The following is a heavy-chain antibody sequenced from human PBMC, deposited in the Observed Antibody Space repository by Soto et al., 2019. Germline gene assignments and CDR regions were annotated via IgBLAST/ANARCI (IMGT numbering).Heavy chain of an antibody. Sequence: QVQLEQSGAEVKKTGSSVKVSCKASGGTFSSYTISWVRQAPGEGLEWMGRIIPILGITNYAQKFQGRVTITADKSTNTAYMELSSLTSEDTAVYYCARDQGYCSGGSCYEDWFDPWGQGTLVTVSA. J-gene: IGHJ5*02. CDR3: ARDQGYCSGGSCYEDWFDP. D-gene: IGHD2-15*01. V-gene: IGHV1-69*04. CDR2: IIPILGIT. CDR1: GGTFSSYT.